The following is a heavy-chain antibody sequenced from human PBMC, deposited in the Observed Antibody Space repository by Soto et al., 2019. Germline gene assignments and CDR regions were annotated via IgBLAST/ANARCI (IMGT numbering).Heavy chain of an antibody. CDR2: IGADGDT. CDR3: AKASLYYYYGMDV. Sequence: EVQLVESVGGLVQTGGSLRLSCEGSGFSCSSYDMHWVRQAAGKRLEWVAAIGADGDTYYSDSVKGRLTISRENTKNSLYLQMNSLRTGDTGVYHCAKASLYYYYGMDVWGQGTMVTVSS. J-gene: IGHJ6*02. CDR1: GFSCSSYD. V-gene: IGHV3-13*01.